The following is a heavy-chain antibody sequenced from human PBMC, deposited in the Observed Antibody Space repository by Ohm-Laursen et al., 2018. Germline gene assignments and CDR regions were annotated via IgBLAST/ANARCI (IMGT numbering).Heavy chain of an antibody. CDR1: GFTFRSYW. Sequence: SLRLSCAASGFTFRSYWMNWVRQAPGKGLEWVANIKQDGSEKYYVDSVKGRFTISRDNAKNSLYLQMDSLRAEDTAVYYCARDLGGGSYTDYWGQGTLVTVSS. D-gene: IGHD2-15*01. V-gene: IGHV3-7*01. CDR2: IKQDGSEK. J-gene: IGHJ4*02. CDR3: ARDLGGGSYTDY.